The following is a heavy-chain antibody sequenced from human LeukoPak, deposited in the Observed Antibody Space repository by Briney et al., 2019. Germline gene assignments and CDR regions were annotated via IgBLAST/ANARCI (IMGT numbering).Heavy chain of an antibody. V-gene: IGHV3-53*01. D-gene: IGHD3-16*02. Sequence: SLRLSCAASGFTVSSKYMSWVRQAPGKGLEWVSVTDSGGSTYYADSVKGRFTVSRDNSKNTLYLQMNSLRAEDTAVYYCAKDFYDYVWGSYRGDAFDIWGQGTMVTVSS. J-gene: IGHJ3*02. CDR1: GFTVSSKY. CDR2: TDSGGST. CDR3: AKDFYDYVWGSYRGDAFDI.